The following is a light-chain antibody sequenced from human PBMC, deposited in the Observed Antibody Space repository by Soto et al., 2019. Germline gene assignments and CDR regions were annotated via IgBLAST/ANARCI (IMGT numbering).Light chain of an antibody. CDR2: GAS. CDR1: QSVRSSY. CDR3: QQYGRSWT. V-gene: IGKV3-20*01. Sequence: EIVLTQSPGTLSLSPGERVTLSCRASQSVRSSYLAWYQQMPGQAPRLLIYGASRRATGIADRFSGRGSGTDFTLTISRLEPEDFAVYYCQQYGRSWTFGQGTKGESK. J-gene: IGKJ1*01.